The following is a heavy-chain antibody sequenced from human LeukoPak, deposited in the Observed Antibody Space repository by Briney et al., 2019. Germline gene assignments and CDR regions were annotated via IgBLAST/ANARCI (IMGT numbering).Heavy chain of an antibody. V-gene: IGHV4-61*01. CDR3: ARGLDMGY. CDR1: GGSISSGSYY. J-gene: IGHJ4*02. Sequence: SETLSLTCTVSGGSISSGSYYWSWIRQPPGKGLEWIGYIYYSGSTNYNPSLKSRVTISVDTSKNQFSLKLSSVTAADTAVYYCARGLDMGYWGQGTLVTVSS. CDR2: IYYSGST.